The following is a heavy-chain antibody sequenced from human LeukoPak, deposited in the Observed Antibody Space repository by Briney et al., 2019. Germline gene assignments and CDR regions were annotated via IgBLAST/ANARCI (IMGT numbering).Heavy chain of an antibody. Sequence: GRSLRLSCAASGFTFSSYGMHWVRQAPGKGLEWVAVIWYDGSNKYYADSVKGRFTISRDNSKNTLYLQMNSLRAEDTAVYYCARAPYDILTGYHFDYWGQGTLVTVSS. CDR2: IWYDGSNK. D-gene: IGHD3-9*01. CDR1: GFTFSSYG. V-gene: IGHV3-33*01. J-gene: IGHJ4*02. CDR3: ARAPYDILTGYHFDY.